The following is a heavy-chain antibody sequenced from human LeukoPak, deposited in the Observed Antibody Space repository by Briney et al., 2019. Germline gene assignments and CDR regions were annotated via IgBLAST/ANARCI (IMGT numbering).Heavy chain of an antibody. CDR1: GGSISNYY. V-gene: IGHV4-4*07. D-gene: IGHD6-6*01. CDR2: IYISGST. Sequence: SETLSLTCTVSGGSISNYYWTWIRQPAGKRMEWIGRIYISGSTNYSPSLKSRVTMSVDTSKNQFSLKLSSVTAADTAVYYCARGYGSSWRRPTFDIWGQGTVVTVSS. J-gene: IGHJ3*02. CDR3: ARGYGSSWRRPTFDI.